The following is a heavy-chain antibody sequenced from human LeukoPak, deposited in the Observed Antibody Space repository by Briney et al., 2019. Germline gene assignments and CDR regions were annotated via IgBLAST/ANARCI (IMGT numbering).Heavy chain of an antibody. CDR1: GGSISSSSYY. V-gene: IGHV4-39*01. CDR3: ARRHFYDSGGYYYYFDY. D-gene: IGHD3-22*01. Sequence: SETLSLTCTVSGGSISSSSYYWGWIRQPPGKGLEWIGSIYYSGSTYYNPSLKSRVTISVDTSKNQFSLKLSSVTAADTAVYYCARRHFYDSGGYYYYFDYWGQGTLVTVSS. J-gene: IGHJ4*02. CDR2: IYYSGST.